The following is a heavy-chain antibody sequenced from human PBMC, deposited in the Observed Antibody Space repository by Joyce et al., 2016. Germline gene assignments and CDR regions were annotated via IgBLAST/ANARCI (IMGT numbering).Heavy chain of an antibody. V-gene: IGHV4-31*03. CDR1: GGSISSGGYY. D-gene: IGHD3-3*01. CDR3: ARGVASGFTLFGVVIQRFDP. CDR2: IYVSVST. Sequence: QVQLRESGPGLVKPSQTLSLTCTVSGGSISSGGYYWSWLRQHPGKDLEWIGYIYVSVSTLYNPSLKSRVAMSIDTYKNHFSLKLSSVTGADTAVYYCARGVASGFTLFGVVIQRFDPWGRGTLVTVSS. J-gene: IGHJ5*02.